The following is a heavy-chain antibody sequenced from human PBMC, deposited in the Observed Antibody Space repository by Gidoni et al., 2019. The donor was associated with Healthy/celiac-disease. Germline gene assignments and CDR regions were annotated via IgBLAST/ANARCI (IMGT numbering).Heavy chain of an antibody. CDR1: GFTFSSYS. CDR2: ISSSSSTI. V-gene: IGHV3-48*02. J-gene: IGHJ6*02. Sequence: EVQLVESGGGLVQPGGSLRLSCAASGFTFSSYSMNWVRQAPGKGLEWVSYISSSSSTIYYADSVKGRFTISRDNAKNSLYLQMNSLRDEDTAVYYCARDPSSGWEYYYYYYGMDVWGQGTTVTVSS. CDR3: ARDPSSGWEYYYYYYGMDV. D-gene: IGHD6-19*01.